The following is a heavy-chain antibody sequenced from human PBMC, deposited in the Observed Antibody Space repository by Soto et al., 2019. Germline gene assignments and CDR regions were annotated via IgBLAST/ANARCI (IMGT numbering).Heavy chain of an antibody. J-gene: IGHJ5*02. Sequence: ASVKVSCKASGGTFSSYTISWVRQAPGQGLEWMGWINAYSGNTNYVQKFQGRVTMTTDTSISTAYMELSRLRSDDTAVYYCARAYAVAGTFWFDPWGQGTLVTVSS. CDR3: ARAYAVAGTFWFDP. D-gene: IGHD6-19*01. V-gene: IGHV1-18*01. CDR2: INAYSGNT. CDR1: GGTFSSYT.